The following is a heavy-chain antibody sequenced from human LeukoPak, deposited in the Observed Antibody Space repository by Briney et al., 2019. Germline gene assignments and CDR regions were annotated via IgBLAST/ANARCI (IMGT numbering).Heavy chain of an antibody. CDR2: IYYSGST. CDR3: ARPNKYYYYYMDV. V-gene: IGHV4-39*01. J-gene: IGHJ6*03. Sequence: RSSETLSLTCTVSGGPISSSGYYWGWIRQPPGKGLEWIGSIYYSGSTYYNPSLKSRVTISVDTSKNQFSLKLSSVTAADTAVYYCARPNKYYYYYMDVWGKGTTVTVSS. D-gene: IGHD2-8*01. CDR1: GGPISSSGYY.